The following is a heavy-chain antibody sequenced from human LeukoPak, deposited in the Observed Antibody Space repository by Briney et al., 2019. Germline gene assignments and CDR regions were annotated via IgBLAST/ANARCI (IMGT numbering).Heavy chain of an antibody. V-gene: IGHV3-30*03. CDR1: GFTFSSYG. Sequence: LAGGSLRLSCAASGFTFSSYGMHWVRQAPGKGLEWVAVISYDGSNKYYADSVKGRFTISRDNSKNTLYLQMNSLRAEDTAVYYCARFLDAFDIWGQGTMVTVSS. CDR3: ARFLDAFDI. CDR2: ISYDGSNK. J-gene: IGHJ3*02.